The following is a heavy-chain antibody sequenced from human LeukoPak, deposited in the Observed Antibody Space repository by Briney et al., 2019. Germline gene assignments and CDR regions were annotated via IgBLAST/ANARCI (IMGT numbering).Heavy chain of an antibody. J-gene: IGHJ3*02. CDR1: GFTFSSYG. D-gene: IGHD3-3*01. CDR3: TTTGDTIYDAFDI. V-gene: IGHV3-33*03. Sequence: PGRSLRLSCAASGFTFSSYGMHWVRQAPGKGLEWVAVIWYDGGNENYADSVKGRFTISRDNSKNTLYLQMNSLRVEDTAVYYCTTTGDTIYDAFDIWGQGTMVTVSS. CDR2: IWYDGGNE.